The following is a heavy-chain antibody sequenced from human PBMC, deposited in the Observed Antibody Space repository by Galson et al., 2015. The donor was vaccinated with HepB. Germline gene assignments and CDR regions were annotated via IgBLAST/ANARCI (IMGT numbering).Heavy chain of an antibody. CDR2: MSYDGGTI. CDR3: ARGGAYYGSEFYGLFGY. CDR1: GFTFSHYT. J-gene: IGHJ4*02. D-gene: IGHD3-10*01. Sequence: SLRLSCAASGFTFSHYTMYWVRQAPGKGLEWMAVMSYDGGTIYYADSVKGRFTISRDNSKNTLYLQMNSLRAEDTAVYYCARGGAYYGSEFYGLFGYWGQGTLVTVSS. V-gene: IGHV3-30-3*01.